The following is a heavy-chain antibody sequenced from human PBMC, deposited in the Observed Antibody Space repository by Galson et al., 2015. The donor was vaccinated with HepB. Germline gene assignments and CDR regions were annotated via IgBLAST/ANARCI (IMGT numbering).Heavy chain of an antibody. CDR3: ASYGGGRWWFDP. Sequence: SVKVSCKASGGTFSSYAISWVRQAPGQGLEWMGGIIPIFGTANYAQKFQGRVTITADESTSTAYMELSSLRSEDTAVYYCASYGGGRWWFDPWGQGTLVTVSS. D-gene: IGHD4-23*01. CDR2: IIPIFGTA. V-gene: IGHV1-69*13. J-gene: IGHJ5*02. CDR1: GGTFSSYA.